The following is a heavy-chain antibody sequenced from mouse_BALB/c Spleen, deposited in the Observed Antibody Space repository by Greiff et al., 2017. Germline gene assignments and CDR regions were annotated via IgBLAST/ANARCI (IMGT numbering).Heavy chain of an antibody. CDR3: AREGDYGSYYYAMDY. Sequence: EVKLVESGPGLVKPSQSLSLTCSVTGYSITSGYYWNWIRQFPGNKLEWMGYISYDGSNNYNPSLKNRISITRDTSKNQFFLKLNSVTTEDTATYYCAREGDYGSYYYAMDYWGQGTSVTVS. CDR2: ISYDGSN. CDR1: GYSITSGYY. D-gene: IGHD1-1*02. J-gene: IGHJ4*01. V-gene: IGHV3-6*02.